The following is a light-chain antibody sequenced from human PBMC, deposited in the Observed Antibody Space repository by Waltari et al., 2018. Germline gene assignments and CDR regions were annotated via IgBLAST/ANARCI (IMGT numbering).Light chain of an antibody. Sequence: SYVLTPPPSVSVAPGKTARITCGGNNIGSKRVHWYQQKPGQAPVLVIYYDSDRPSGIPERFSGSNSGNTATLTISRVEAGDEADYYCQVWDSSSDHPYVFGTGTKVTVL. CDR3: QVWDSSSDHPYV. CDR1: NIGSKR. CDR2: YDS. J-gene: IGLJ1*01. V-gene: IGLV3-21*04.